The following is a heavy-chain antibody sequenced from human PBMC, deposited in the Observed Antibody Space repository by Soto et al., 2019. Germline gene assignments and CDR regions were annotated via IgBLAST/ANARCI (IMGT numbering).Heavy chain of an antibody. V-gene: IGHV3-21*01. CDR2: ISSSSSYI. CDR3: ARATYSYDSSGYLAY. J-gene: IGHJ4*02. Sequence: EVQRVESGGGLVKPGVSLRLSCAASGFTFSSYSMNWVRQAPGKGLEWVSSISSSSSYIYYADTVKGQCTISRDNAKHSLYMQMNSLRAEDTAVYYCARATYSYDSSGYLAYWVKGPLVTVSS. CDR1: GFTFSSYS. D-gene: IGHD3-22*01.